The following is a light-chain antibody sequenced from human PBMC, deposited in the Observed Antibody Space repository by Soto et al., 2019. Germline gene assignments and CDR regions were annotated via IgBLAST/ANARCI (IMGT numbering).Light chain of an antibody. CDR2: SVF. CDR3: QHYGHPRWT. V-gene: IGKV3-20*01. J-gene: IGKJ1*01. CDR1: QIGNTNY. Sequence: EMVLTQSPGTLSLSPGERATLHCRASQIGNTNYLAWYQRRPGQPPRLLIYSVFTRANGTPDRFSGSGSGTDFTLTISRLAPEDSALYYCQHYGHPRWTFGPGTRVEIK.